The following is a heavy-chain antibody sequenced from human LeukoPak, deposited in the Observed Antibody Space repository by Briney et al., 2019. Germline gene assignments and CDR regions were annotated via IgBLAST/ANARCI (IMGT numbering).Heavy chain of an antibody. J-gene: IGHJ1*01. CDR1: GFTFSSYW. D-gene: IGHD3-22*01. CDR2: INSDGSST. V-gene: IGHV3-74*01. CDR3: ARDKNYYDSSGALPH. Sequence: GGSLRLSCAASGFTFSSYWMHWVRHAPGKGLVWVSRINSDGSSTSYADSVKGRFTISRDNAKNTLYLQMNSLRAEDTAVYYCARDKNYYDSSGALPHWGQGTLVTVSS.